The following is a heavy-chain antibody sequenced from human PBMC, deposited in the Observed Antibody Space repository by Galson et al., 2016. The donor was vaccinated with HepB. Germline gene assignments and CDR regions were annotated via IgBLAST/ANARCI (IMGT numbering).Heavy chain of an antibody. CDR2: IKSKSYGGTT. J-gene: IGHJ4*02. Sequence: SLRLSCAASGIAFSDAWMNWVRQAPGKGLEWVGRIKSKSYGGTTDYAAPVQGRFTISRDDSKSTLYLQMNSLKIEDTGVFYCTTINPDILGSTMALDSWGRGALVTVSS. D-gene: IGHD1-26*01. V-gene: IGHV3-15*07. CDR1: GIAFSDAW. CDR3: TTINPDILGSTMALDS.